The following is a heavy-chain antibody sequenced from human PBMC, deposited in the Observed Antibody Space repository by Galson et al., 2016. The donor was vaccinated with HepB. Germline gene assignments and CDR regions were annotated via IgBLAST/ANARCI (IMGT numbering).Heavy chain of an antibody. CDR3: ARDRLPTLGRLIVPGSFDV. CDR1: GFTFSSYG. V-gene: IGHV3-30*03. Sequence: SLRLSCAASGFTFSSYGMHWVRQAPGKGLEWLAVIFYDGTSEFYRDSVKGRFTVSRDNSKDTLHLELNSLRPKDTAVYYCARDRLPTLGRLIVPGSFDVWGQGTMVTVSS. CDR2: IFYDGTSE. D-gene: IGHD3-16*02. J-gene: IGHJ3*01.